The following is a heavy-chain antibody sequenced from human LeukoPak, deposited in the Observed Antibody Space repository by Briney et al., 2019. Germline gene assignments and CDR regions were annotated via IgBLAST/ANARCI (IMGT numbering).Heavy chain of an antibody. J-gene: IGHJ4*02. CDR2: ISGNSGTT. Sequence: GGSLRLSCAASGFTFSSYGMSWVRQAPGKGLEWVSGISGNSGTTYYADSVKGRFTISRDNSKNTLYLQMNSLRAGDTAVYYCARVAAGGKGFDYWGQGTLVTVSS. CDR3: ARVAAGGKGFDY. V-gene: IGHV3-23*01. D-gene: IGHD6-13*01. CDR1: GFTFSSYG.